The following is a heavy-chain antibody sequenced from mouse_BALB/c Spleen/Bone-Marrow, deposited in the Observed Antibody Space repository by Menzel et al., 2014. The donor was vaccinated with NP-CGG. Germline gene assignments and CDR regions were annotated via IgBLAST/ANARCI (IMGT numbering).Heavy chain of an antibody. J-gene: IGHJ1*01. CDR1: GFTFTDYY. Sequence: EVKVEESGGGSVQPGGSLRLSCATSGFTFTDYYMSWVRQPPGKALEWLGFIRNKAKGYTTDYSASVKGRFTISRGNSQRILYLQMNTLRAEDSATYYCARDENVGIYWYFDVLGAGTTVIVSS. CDR3: ARDENVGIYWYFDV. V-gene: IGHV7-3*02. CDR2: IRNKAKGYTT.